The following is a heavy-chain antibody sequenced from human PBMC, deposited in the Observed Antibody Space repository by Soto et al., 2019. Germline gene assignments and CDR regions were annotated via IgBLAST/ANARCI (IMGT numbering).Heavy chain of an antibody. V-gene: IGHV3-30-3*01. CDR1: GFTFSSYA. CDR2: ISYDGSNK. Sequence: GGSLRLSCAASGFTFSSYAMHWVRQAPGKGLEWVAVISYDGSNKYYADSVKGRFTISRDNSKNTLYLQMNSLRAEDTAVYYCARVIEAYSNYGMDVWGQGTTVTVSS. J-gene: IGHJ6*02. CDR3: ARVIEAYSNYGMDV. D-gene: IGHD3-16*02.